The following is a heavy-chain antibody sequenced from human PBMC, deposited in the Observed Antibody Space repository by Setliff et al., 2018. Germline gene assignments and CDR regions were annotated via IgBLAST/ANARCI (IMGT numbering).Heavy chain of an antibody. CDR3: ARVGPLTDDAFDI. CDR2: IYPGDSDT. Sequence: PGESLKISCKGSGYSFTSYWIGWVRQMPGKGLEWMGIIYPGDSDTRYSPSFQGQVTNSADKSINTAYLQWSSLKASDTAIYYCARVGPLTDDAFDIWGQGTMVTVSS. J-gene: IGHJ3*02. CDR1: GYSFTSYW. D-gene: IGHD1-26*01. V-gene: IGHV5-51*01.